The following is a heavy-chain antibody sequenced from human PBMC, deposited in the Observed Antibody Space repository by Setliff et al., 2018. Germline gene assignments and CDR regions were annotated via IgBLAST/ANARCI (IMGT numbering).Heavy chain of an antibody. CDR2: FDPEDGET. CDR1: GYTLTELS. Sequence: GASVKVSCKVSGYTLTELSMHWVRQAPGKGLERMGGFDPEDGETIYAQKFQGRVTMTEDTSTDTAYMELSSLRSEDTAVYYCATGSPLRYFDWAPGGYWGQGTLVTVSS. V-gene: IGHV1-24*01. CDR3: ATGSPLRYFDWAPGGY. J-gene: IGHJ4*02. D-gene: IGHD3-9*01.